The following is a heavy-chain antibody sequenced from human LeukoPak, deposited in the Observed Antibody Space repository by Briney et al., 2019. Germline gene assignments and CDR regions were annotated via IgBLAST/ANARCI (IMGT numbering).Heavy chain of an antibody. V-gene: IGHV3-23*01. CDR2: IFPSGGEI. CDR3: ARSVSSRFTSPRRPYYFDS. D-gene: IGHD2-2*01. J-gene: IGHJ4*02. Sequence: GGSLRLSCAASGFTFSTFAMIWVRQPPGKGLEWVSSIFPSGGEIHYADSVRGRFTISRDNSKSTLSLQMNSLRTEDTAVYYCARSVSSRFTSPRRPYYFDSWGQGTLVTVSS. CDR1: GFTFSTFA.